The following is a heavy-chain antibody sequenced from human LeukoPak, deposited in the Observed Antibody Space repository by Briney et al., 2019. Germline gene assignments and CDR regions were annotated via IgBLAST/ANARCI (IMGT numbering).Heavy chain of an antibody. Sequence: GRSLRLSCAASGFTFSSYGMHWVRQAPGKGLEWVAVIWYDGSNKYYADSVKGRFTISRDNSKNTLYLQMNSLRAEDTAVYYCARDQYCSSTSCYDRAFGIWGQGTMVTVSS. CDR1: GFTFSSYG. CDR3: ARDQYCSSTSCYDRAFGI. V-gene: IGHV3-33*01. J-gene: IGHJ3*02. D-gene: IGHD2-2*01. CDR2: IWYDGSNK.